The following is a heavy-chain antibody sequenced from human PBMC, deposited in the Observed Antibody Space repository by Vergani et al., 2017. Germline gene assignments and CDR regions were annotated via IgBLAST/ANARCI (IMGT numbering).Heavy chain of an antibody. CDR3: AKDNVPGYYDSSGYCDY. D-gene: IGHD3-22*01. CDR2: ISGSGGFT. V-gene: IGHV3-23*04. CDR1: GFTFTNFA. Sequence: VQLVESGGGVVRPGTSLRLSCAASGFTFTNFAMTWVRQAPGEGLEWVSGISGSGGFTYYADSVKGRFTISRDNSKNTMFLQMNNLRAEDTAVYYCAKDNVPGYYDSSGYCDYWGQGTLVTVSS. J-gene: IGHJ4*02.